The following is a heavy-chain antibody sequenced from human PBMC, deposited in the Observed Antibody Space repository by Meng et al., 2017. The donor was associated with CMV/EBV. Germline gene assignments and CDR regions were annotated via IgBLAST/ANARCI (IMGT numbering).Heavy chain of an antibody. CDR1: GYTFTSYD. D-gene: IGHD6-13*01. Sequence: ASVKVSCKASGYTFTSYDINWVRQATGQGLEWMGWMNPNSGNTGYAQKFQGRVTITRNTSISTAYMELSSLRSEDTAVYYCARDYLIAAAGTNYYYGMDVWGQGTTVTVSS. V-gene: IGHV1-8*03. CDR3: ARDYLIAAAGTNYYYGMDV. J-gene: IGHJ6*02. CDR2: MNPNSGNT.